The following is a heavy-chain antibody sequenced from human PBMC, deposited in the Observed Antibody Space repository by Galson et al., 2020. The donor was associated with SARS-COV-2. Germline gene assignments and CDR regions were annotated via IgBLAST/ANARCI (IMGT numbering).Heavy chain of an antibody. D-gene: IGHD2-21*01. V-gene: IGHV6-1*01. J-gene: IGHJ5*01. CDR2: TYYRSQWYN. Sequence: SQTLSLTCVISGDNVSSNTASWNWIRQHPSRGFEWLGRTYYRSQWYNEYALSVKHRAIIKSDTSRNQFSLQLNSVPPEDTAVYYCVRDDYCVGRGGPSGISWFDSWGQGTLVTVSS. CDR3: VRDDYCVGRGGPSGISWFDS. CDR1: GDNVSSNTAS.